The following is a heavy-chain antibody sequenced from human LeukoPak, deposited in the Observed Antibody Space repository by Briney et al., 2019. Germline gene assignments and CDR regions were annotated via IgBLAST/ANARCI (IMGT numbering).Heavy chain of an antibody. D-gene: IGHD2-8*01. CDR2: IIPIFGTA. CDR1: GGTFSSYA. Sequence: SVKVSCKASGGTFSSYAISWARLAPGQGLEWMGGIIPIFGTANYAQKFQGRVTITADESTSTAYMELSSLRSEDTAVYYCARAAGFPWYWFDPWGQGTLVTVSS. V-gene: IGHV1-69*13. CDR3: ARAAGFPWYWFDP. J-gene: IGHJ5*02.